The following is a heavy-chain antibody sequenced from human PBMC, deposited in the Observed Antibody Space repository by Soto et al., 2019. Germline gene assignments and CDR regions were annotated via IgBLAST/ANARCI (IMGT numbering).Heavy chain of an antibody. CDR3: AKALYYYDSSPLDH. Sequence: GGSLRLSCAAAGFDFDDFAMHWVRQAPGKGLEWVSLINSDGTDSYYMDSVRGRFTISRDNGKNSLYLQMDRLRPEDTAFYFCAKALYYYDSSPLDHWGQGTLVTVSS. D-gene: IGHD3-22*01. CDR2: INSDGTDS. J-gene: IGHJ4*02. CDR1: GFDFDDFA. V-gene: IGHV3-43D*04.